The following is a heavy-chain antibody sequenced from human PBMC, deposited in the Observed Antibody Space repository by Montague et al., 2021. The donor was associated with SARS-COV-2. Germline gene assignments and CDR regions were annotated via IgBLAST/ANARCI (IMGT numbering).Heavy chain of an antibody. Sequence: TLYLTCPVSGGSISSNNYYWDWIRQPPGKGLEWIGSIYDSGSTYYNPSLKSRVTISVDTSKNHFSLKLNSVTAADTAVYYCARRGRKLLPVATTIGGFDIWGQGTMVTVSS. V-gene: IGHV4-39*02. CDR2: IYDSGST. CDR1: GGSISSNNYY. D-gene: IGHD5-12*01. CDR3: ARRGRKLLPVATTIGGFDI. J-gene: IGHJ3*02.